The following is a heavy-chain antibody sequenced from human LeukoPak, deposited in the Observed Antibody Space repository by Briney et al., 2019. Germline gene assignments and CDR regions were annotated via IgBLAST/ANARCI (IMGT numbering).Heavy chain of an antibody. V-gene: IGHV1-2*06. Sequence: ASVKVSCKASGYTFTGYYMHWVRQAPGQGLEWMGRINPNSGGTNYAQKFQGRVTMTRDTSISTAYMELSRLRSDDTAVYYCARGSGSYLPFWDYWGQGTLVTVSS. CDR2: INPNSGGT. CDR3: ARGSGSYLPFWDY. D-gene: IGHD1-26*01. CDR1: GYTFTGYY. J-gene: IGHJ4*02.